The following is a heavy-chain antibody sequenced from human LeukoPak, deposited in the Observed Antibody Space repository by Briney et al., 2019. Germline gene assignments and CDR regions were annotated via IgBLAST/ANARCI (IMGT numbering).Heavy chain of an antibody. CDR1: GYTFNNHY. CDR2: INPSGGST. CDR3: AKKGIYSGAMGMGY. D-gene: IGHD1-26*01. J-gene: IGHJ4*02. V-gene: IGHV1-46*02. Sequence: ASVKVSCKASGYTFNNHYMYWVRQAPGQGLEWMGVINPSGGSTSYAQKFQGRVTMTRDTSTRTVYMEVNSLRSEDTAVYYCAKKGIYSGAMGMGYWGKGT.